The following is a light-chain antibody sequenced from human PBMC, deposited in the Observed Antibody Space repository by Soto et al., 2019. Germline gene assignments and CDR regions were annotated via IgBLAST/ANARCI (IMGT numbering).Light chain of an antibody. CDR1: GSNIGRNY. V-gene: IGLV1-51*01. J-gene: IGLJ2*01. CDR2: DDS. CDR3: GTWDESLGAGA. Sequence: QSVLTQPASLSAPPGEKVTISCSGRGSNIGRNYVSWYRQFPGTAPQLLIYDDSKRHSGVPDRLSGSRYGTSASLAIAGLQPGDEAVYYCGTWDESLGAGAFGGGTKLTVL.